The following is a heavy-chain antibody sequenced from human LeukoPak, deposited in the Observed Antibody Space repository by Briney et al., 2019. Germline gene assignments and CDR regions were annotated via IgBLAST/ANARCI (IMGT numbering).Heavy chain of an antibody. J-gene: IGHJ5*02. CDR2: ISYDGSNK. D-gene: IGHD5-18*01. Sequence: PGGSLRLSCAASGFTFSSYAMHWVRQAPGKGLEWVAVISYDGSNKYYADSVKGRFTISRDNSKTTVYLQMNSLGPEDTAVYYCAKDFGHSFGFYNFFDPWGQGTLVTVSS. CDR3: AKDFGHSFGFYNFFDP. V-gene: IGHV3-30-3*01. CDR1: GFTFSSYA.